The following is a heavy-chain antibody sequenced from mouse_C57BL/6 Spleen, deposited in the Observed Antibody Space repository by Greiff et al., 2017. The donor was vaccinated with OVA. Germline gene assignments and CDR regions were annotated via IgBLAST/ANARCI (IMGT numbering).Heavy chain of an antibody. V-gene: IGHV5-12*01. Sequence: EVKLMESGGGLVQPGGSLKLSCAASGFTFSDYYMYWVRQTPEKRLEWVAYISNGGGSTYYPATVKGRSTISRDNAENTLYLQMSRLKSEDTAVYDGARGDYDYDGAWFAYWGQGTLVTVSA. CDR2: ISNGGGST. CDR3: ARGDYDYDGAWFAY. J-gene: IGHJ3*01. CDR1: GFTFSDYY. D-gene: IGHD2-4*01.